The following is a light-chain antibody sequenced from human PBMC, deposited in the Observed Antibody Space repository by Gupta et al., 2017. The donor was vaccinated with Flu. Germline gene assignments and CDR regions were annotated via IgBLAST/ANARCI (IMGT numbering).Light chain of an antibody. CDR2: GAT. CDR1: QGIIGN. CDR3: QQYNNWPPWT. J-gene: IGKJ1*01. V-gene: IGKV3-15*01. Sequence: ATLSLSPGERATLSCRASQGIIGNLAWYQQKPGQAPRLLIYGATTRATGVPVRFSGSGYGTEFTLTISSRESEDFAVYYCQQYNNWPPWTFGQGTKVEIK.